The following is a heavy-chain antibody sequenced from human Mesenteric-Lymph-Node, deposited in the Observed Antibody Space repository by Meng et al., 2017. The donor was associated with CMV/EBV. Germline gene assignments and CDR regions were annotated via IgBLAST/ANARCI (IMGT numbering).Heavy chain of an antibody. V-gene: IGHV6-1*01. J-gene: IGHJ1*01. CDR2: TYYRSMWHY. CDR1: GDIVSGKPAA. Sequence: GDIVSGKPAAWNWIRQSPTRGLAWLGRTYYRSMWHYDYAVSVKSRININPDTSKNQFSLQVNSVTPEDTAVYYCAKSGYFQEYFQDWGQGTLVTVSS. CDR3: AKSGYFQEYFQD. D-gene: IGHD5-18*01.